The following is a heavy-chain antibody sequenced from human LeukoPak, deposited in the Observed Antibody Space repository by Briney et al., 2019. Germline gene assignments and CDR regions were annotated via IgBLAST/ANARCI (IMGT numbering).Heavy chain of an antibody. J-gene: IGHJ4*02. CDR1: GGSISSYY. CDR2: IYYSGST. D-gene: IGHD2-15*01. V-gene: IGHV4-59*08. CDR3: ARLKGYCSGGSCYQELDY. Sequence: PSETLSLTCTVSGGSISSYYGSWIRQPPGKGLEWIGYIYYSGSTNYNPSLKSRVTISVDTSKNQFSLKLSSVTAADTAVYYCARLKGYCSGGSCYQELDYWGQGTLVTVSS.